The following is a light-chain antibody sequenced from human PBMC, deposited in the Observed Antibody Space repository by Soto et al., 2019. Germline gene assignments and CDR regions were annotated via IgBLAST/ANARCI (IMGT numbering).Light chain of an antibody. V-gene: IGLV1-44*01. CDR2: SNN. J-gene: IGLJ1*01. CDR3: AAWDDSLNGNYV. Sequence: QSVLTQPPSASGTPGQRVTISCSGSSSNIGSNTVNWYQQLPGTPPKLLIYSNNQRPSGVPDRFSGSKSGTSASLAISGLQSGDEADYYCAAWDDSLNGNYVFGTGTKVTVL. CDR1: SSNIGSNT.